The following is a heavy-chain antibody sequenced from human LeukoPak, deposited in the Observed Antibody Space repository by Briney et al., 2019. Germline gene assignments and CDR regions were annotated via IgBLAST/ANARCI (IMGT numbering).Heavy chain of an antibody. J-gene: IGHJ4*02. CDR2: ISASGGST. CDR1: GVTFSNYA. Sequence: GSLRLSCAVSGVTFSNYAMSWVRQAPGRGLEWVSVISASGGSTYYADSVKGRFTISRDNSNNRLYLEMNSLRAEDTAVYYCAKHAGTTRQTKDYWGQGTLVTVSS. V-gene: IGHV3-23*01. CDR3: AKHAGTTRQTKDY. D-gene: IGHD1-1*01.